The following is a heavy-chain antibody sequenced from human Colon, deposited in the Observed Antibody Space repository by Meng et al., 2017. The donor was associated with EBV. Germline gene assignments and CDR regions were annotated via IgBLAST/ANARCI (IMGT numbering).Heavy chain of an antibody. J-gene: IGHJ5*02. CDR2: IYNGGTT. Sequence: LRLQADHSGLVKSLNTQALTCAVSGDSISSGDYSWCLIRQPVREGLGWIGYIYNGGTTYNTSLKSIVTISVDNSKSQFSLRLTSFTAADTAVYYFARGPYCGGYCYWFDPWGQGTLVTVSS. CDR3: ARGPYCGGYCYWFDP. CDR1: GDSISSGDYS. V-gene: IGHV4-30-2*01. D-gene: IGHD2-21*02.